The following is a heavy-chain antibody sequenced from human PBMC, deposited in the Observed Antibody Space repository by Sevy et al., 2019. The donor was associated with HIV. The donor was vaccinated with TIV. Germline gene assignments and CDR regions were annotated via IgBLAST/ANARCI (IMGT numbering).Heavy chain of an antibody. V-gene: IGHV3-33*01. CDR1: GFTFSSYG. Sequence: GGSLRLSCAASGFTFSSYGMHWVRQAPGKGLEWVAVIWYDGSNKYYADSVKGRFTISRDNSKNTLYLQMNSLRAEDTAVYYGAREGGEVWTGCVCYNFDYWGQGTLVTVSS. J-gene: IGHJ4*02. CDR3: AREGGEVWTGCVCYNFDY. CDR2: IWYDGSNK. D-gene: IGHD2-8*02.